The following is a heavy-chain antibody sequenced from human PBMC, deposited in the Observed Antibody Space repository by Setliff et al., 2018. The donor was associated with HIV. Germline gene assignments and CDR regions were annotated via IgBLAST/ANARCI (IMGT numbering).Heavy chain of an antibody. J-gene: IGHJ6*02. D-gene: IGHD3-16*01. V-gene: IGHV4-39*07. CDR1: GGPITTSTYY. CDR3: ARGGYYYYFGVDV. CDR2: IYQSGTT. Sequence: SETLSLTCTVSGGPITTSTYYWGWIRQPPGKGLEYIGNIYQSGTTYYNSSLASRVTMSLDTSKNQFSLKLSSVAAADTAVYYCARGGYYYYFGVDVWG.